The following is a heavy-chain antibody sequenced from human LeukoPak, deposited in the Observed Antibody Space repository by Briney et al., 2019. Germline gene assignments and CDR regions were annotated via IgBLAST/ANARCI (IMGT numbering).Heavy chain of an antibody. J-gene: IGHJ4*02. V-gene: IGHV3-30*18. Sequence: GGSLRLSCAASGFTFSSYAMSWVRQAPGKGLEWVAVISYDGSNKYYADSVKGRSTISRDNSKNTLYLQMNSLRAEDTAVYYCAKEGWAYYYGSGSYEGFDYWGQGTLVTVSS. CDR2: ISYDGSNK. CDR3: AKEGWAYYYGSGSYEGFDY. CDR1: GFTFSSYA. D-gene: IGHD3-10*01.